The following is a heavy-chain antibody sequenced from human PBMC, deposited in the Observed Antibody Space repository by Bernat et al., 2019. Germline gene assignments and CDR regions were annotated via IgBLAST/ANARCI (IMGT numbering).Heavy chain of an antibody. V-gene: IGHV3-33*01. D-gene: IGHD6-19*01. Sequence: QVQLVESGGGVVQPGTSLRLSCAASGFTFSSYGMHWVRQAPGKGLEWAAVIWYDGSNKYYADSVKGRFTISRDNSKNTLYLQMNSLRAEDTAVYYCARNGGQWLIGMDVWGQGTTVTVSS. J-gene: IGHJ6*02. CDR1: GFTFSSYG. CDR3: ARNGGQWLIGMDV. CDR2: IWYDGSNK.